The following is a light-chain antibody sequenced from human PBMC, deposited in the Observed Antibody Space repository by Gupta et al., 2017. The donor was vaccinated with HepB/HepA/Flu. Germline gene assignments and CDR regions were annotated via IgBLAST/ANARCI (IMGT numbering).Light chain of an antibody. CDR1: SSNIGAGYD. V-gene: IGLV1-40*01. CDR3: QSYDSSLSPVV. CDR2: GNS. J-gene: IGLJ2*01. Sequence: QSVLTRPPPVSGAPGQRVTISCTGSSSNIGAGYDVHWYQQLPGTAPKLLIYGNSNRPSGVPDRFSGSKSGTSASLAITGLQAEDEADYYCQSYDSSLSPVVFGGGTKLTVL.